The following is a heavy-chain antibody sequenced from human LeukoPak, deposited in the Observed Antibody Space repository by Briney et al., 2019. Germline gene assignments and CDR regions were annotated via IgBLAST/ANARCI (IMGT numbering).Heavy chain of an antibody. CDR2: INPSGGST. D-gene: IGHD5-18*01. CDR3: ARDSFPRGYSYGYSQLEPHFLDY. V-gene: IGHV1-46*01. Sequence: GASVKVSCKSSGYRFTSYFMHWVRQAPGQGLEWMGIINPSGGSTSNAQKFQGRVTRTRDTSTSTVYMELSSLRSEDTAVYYCARDSFPRGYSYGYSQLEPHFLDYWGQGTLVTVSS. CDR1: GYRFTSYF. J-gene: IGHJ4*02.